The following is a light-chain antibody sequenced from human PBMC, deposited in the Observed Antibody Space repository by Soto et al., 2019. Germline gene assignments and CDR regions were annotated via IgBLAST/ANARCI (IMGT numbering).Light chain of an antibody. CDR2: EVT. CDR1: SSDVGGYNY. CDR3: SSYAATPFFAV. V-gene: IGLV2-8*01. Sequence: QSALTQPPSASGSPGQSVTISCTGTSSDVGGYNYVSWYQQHPGKAPKLMIYEVTKRPSGVPDRFSGSKSGNTASLTVSGLRAEDEADFYCSSYAATPFFAVFGTGPKVTV. J-gene: IGLJ1*01.